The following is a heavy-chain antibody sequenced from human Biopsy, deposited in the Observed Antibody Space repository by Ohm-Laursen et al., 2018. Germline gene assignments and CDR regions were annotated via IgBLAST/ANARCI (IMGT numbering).Heavy chain of an antibody. V-gene: IGHV4-59*01. J-gene: IGHJ6*02. CDR2: IYYSGST. D-gene: IGHD2/OR15-2a*01. Sequence: TLSLTCTVSGGSISSDYWSWIRQPPGKGLEGIGYIYYSGSTNYNPSLKSRVTISVDTSKNQFSLRLNSVTAADTAVHYCARATNSTGWPYYYFYGMDVWGQGTTVTVSS. CDR3: ARATNSTGWPYYYFYGMDV. CDR1: GGSISSDY.